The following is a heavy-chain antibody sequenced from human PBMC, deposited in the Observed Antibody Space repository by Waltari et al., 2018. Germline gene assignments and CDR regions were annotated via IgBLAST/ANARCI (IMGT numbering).Heavy chain of an antibody. Sequence: EVQLVESGGGLVQPRGSLRLSCVASGFTFNTFWMSWVRQAPGKGLEWVTDIKQDGSDTYYADSVKGRFTVSRDNAKNSLYLQMNSLRVEDTAVYYCARDWEGDRPNFDYWGQGTLVIVSS. J-gene: IGHJ4*02. CDR3: ARDWEGDRPNFDY. CDR2: IKQDGSDT. D-gene: IGHD1-26*01. V-gene: IGHV3-7*04. CDR1: GFTFNTFW.